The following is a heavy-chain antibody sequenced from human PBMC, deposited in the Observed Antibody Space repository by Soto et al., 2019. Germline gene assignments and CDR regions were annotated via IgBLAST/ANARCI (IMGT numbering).Heavy chain of an antibody. CDR3: GRGRYCSGGDCYSGPQH. CDR1: GGSISRYY. CDR2: FYYTGST. Sequence: QVQLQESGPGLVKPSETLSLTCTVSGGSISRYYWSWIRQPPGKGLVWIGSFYYTGSTNYNPSLESRVNTTVDTSKNQFSLKLSSVTAAYTAVYYCGRGRYCSGGDCYSGPQHWGQGTLVNVSS. V-gene: IGHV4-59*01. D-gene: IGHD2-15*01. J-gene: IGHJ4*02.